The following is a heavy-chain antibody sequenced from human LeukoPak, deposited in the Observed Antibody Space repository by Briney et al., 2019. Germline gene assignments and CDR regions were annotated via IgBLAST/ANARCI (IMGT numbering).Heavy chain of an antibody. Sequence: GGSLRLSCAASGFTFDDFGMSWVRQVPGKGLEWVSGINWNGGSTGNAGSVKGRFTISRDNAKNSLYLQMNSLRAEDTAFYFCARGAAGAGYFDYWGQGTLVTVSS. CDR2: INWNGGST. CDR1: GFTFDDFG. J-gene: IGHJ4*02. D-gene: IGHD6-13*01. V-gene: IGHV3-20*04. CDR3: ARGAAGAGYFDY.